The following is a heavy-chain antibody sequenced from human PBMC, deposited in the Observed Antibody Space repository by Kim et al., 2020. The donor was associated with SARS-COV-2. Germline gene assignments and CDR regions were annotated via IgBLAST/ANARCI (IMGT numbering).Heavy chain of an antibody. V-gene: IGHV3-7*01. CDR1: GFTFSTYF. D-gene: IGHD2-15*01. J-gene: IGHJ6*02. CDR2: INKYESET. CDR3: ARGWYGDQYGMDV. Sequence: GGSLRLSCAASGFTFSTYFMSWVRHAPGKGLEWVANINKYESETYYVDSVKGRFTLSRDNAKNTLYLQMNSLRADDTAVYYCARGWYGDQYGMDVWGQGTTVTVSS.